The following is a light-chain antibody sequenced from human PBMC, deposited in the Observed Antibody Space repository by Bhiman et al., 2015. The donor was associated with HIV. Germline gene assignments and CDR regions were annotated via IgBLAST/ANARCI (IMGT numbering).Light chain of an antibody. Sequence: QSVLTQPPSVSGAPRQRVTISCSGSSSNIGNNPVNWYQQLPGKAPKLLIYYDDLLPSGVSDRFSGSKSGTSASLAISGLQSGDESDYYCAAWDDSLNAVVFGGGTKVTVL. J-gene: IGLJ2*01. CDR2: YDD. V-gene: IGLV1-36*01. CDR3: AAWDDSLNAVV. CDR1: SSNIGNNP.